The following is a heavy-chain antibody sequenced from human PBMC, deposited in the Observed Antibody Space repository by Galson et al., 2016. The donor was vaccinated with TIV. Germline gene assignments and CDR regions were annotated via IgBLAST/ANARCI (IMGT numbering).Heavy chain of an antibody. CDR2: INPIFGTA. J-gene: IGHJ4*02. V-gene: IGHV1-69*06. D-gene: IGHD3-10*01. Sequence: SVKVSCKASGGIFNNFVISWVRQAPGQGLEWMGSINPIFGTANSAQKFQGRVTITADTSTSTIYMELSSLRSEDTAGYYCARGRGYNFASGSSSLDFWGQGTPVTVSS. CDR3: ARGRGYNFASGSSSLDF. CDR1: GGIFNNFV.